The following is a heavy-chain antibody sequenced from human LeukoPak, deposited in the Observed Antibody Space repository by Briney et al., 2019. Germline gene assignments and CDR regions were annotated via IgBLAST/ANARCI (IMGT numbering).Heavy chain of an antibody. CDR3: TSTTLSAILGDAFDI. V-gene: IGHV3-73*01. CDR2: IRSKANSYAT. J-gene: IGHJ3*02. D-gene: IGHD2/OR15-2a*01. Sequence: QAGGSLRLSCAASGFTFSGSAMHWVRQASGKGLEWVGRIRSKANSYATAYAASVKGRFTISRDDSKNTAYLQMNSLKTADTAVYYCTSTTLSAILGDAFDIWGQGTMVTVSS. CDR1: GFTFSGSA.